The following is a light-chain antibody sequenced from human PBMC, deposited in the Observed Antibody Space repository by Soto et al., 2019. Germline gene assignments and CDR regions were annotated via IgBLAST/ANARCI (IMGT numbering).Light chain of an antibody. CDR1: RSNIGNHA. J-gene: IGLJ2*01. Sequence: QSVLTQPPSVSEAPRQRVTISCSGSRSNIGNHAVNWYQQLPGKAPKLLIYYDDLLPSGVSDRFSGSKSGTSASLAISGLQSEDEADYYCATWDDSLNGPVFGGGTKLTVL. CDR2: YDD. V-gene: IGLV1-36*01. CDR3: ATWDDSLNGPV.